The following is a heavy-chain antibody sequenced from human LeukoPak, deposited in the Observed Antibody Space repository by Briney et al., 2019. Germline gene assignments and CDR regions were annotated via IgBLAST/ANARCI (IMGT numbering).Heavy chain of an antibody. CDR3: ARERGIAAALYYFDY. J-gene: IGHJ4*02. V-gene: IGHV4-61*02. Sequence: SETLSLTCTVSGGSISSGSYYWSWIRQPAGKGLEWIGCIYTSGITNYNPSLKSRVTISVDTSKNQFSLKLSSVTAADTAVYYCARERGIAAALYYFDYWGQGTLVTVSS. D-gene: IGHD6-13*01. CDR2: IYTSGIT. CDR1: GGSISSGSYY.